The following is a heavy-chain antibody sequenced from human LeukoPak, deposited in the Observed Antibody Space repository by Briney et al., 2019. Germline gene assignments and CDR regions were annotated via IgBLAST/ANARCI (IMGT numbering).Heavy chain of an antibody. D-gene: IGHD3-22*01. CDR3: AKADLYYYDSSGSLYYFDY. J-gene: IGHJ4*02. CDR2: ISGSGGST. Sequence: PGGSLRLSCAASGFTFSSYAMSWVRQAPGKGLEWVSAISGSGGSTYYADSVKGRFTISRDNSKNTLYLQMNSLRAEDTAVYYCAKADLYYYDSSGSLYYFDYWGQGTLVTVSS. V-gene: IGHV3-23*01. CDR1: GFTFSSYA.